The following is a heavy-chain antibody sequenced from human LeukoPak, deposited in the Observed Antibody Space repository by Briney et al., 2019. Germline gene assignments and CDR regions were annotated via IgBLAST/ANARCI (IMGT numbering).Heavy chain of an antibody. J-gene: IGHJ6*02. V-gene: IGHV7-4-1*02. D-gene: IGHD5-12*01. CDR2: INTNTGNP. Sequence: ASVKVSCKASGYTFTGYYMHWVRQAPGQGLEWMGWINTNTGNPTYAQGFTGRFVFSLDTSVSTAYLQISSLKAEDTAVYYCASGYSGYDYYYYYYGMDVWGQGTAVTVSS. CDR3: ASGYSGYDYYYYYYGMDV. CDR1: GYTFTGYY.